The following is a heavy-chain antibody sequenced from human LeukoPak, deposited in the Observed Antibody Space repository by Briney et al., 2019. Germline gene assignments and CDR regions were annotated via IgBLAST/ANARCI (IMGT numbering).Heavy chain of an antibody. CDR3: ARVREGGSSWYRHYYYYGMDV. CDR2: TYYRSKWYN. D-gene: IGHD6-13*01. J-gene: IGHJ6*02. V-gene: IGHV6-1*01. CDR1: GDSVSSNSAA. Sequence: SQTLSLTRAISGDSVSSNSAAWNWIRQSPSRGLEWLGRTYYRSKWYNDYAVSVKSRITINPDTSKNQFSLQLNSVTPEDTAVYYCARVREGGSSWYRHYYYYGMDVWGQGTTVTVSS.